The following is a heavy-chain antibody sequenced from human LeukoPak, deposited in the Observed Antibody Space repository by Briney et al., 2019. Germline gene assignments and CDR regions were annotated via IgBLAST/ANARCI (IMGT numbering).Heavy chain of an antibody. Sequence: PSETLSLTCTVSGGSISSGSYYWSWIRQPAGKGLEWIGRIYTSGSTNYNPSLKSRVTISVDTSKNQFSLKLSSVTAADTAVYYCARVGGAYYDFWSGYYRGNDWFDPWGQGTLVTASS. V-gene: IGHV4-61*02. CDR2: IYTSGST. J-gene: IGHJ5*02. CDR1: GGSISSGSYY. CDR3: ARVGGAYYDFWSGYYRGNDWFDP. D-gene: IGHD3-3*01.